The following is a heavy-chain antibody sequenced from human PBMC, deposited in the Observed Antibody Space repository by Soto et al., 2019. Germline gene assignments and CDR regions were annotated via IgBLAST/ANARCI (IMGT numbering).Heavy chain of an antibody. CDR3: ARRIYYGSGSYYNPYYYYGMDV. CDR2: IYPGDSDT. J-gene: IGHJ6*02. CDR1: GNSFNNW. V-gene: IGHV5-51*01. D-gene: IGHD3-10*01. Sequence: GESLKISCKGLGNSFNNWIGWVRQMPGKGLEWMGIIYPGDSDTRYSPSFQGQVTISADKSISTAYLQWSSLKASDTAMYYCARRIYYGSGSYYNPYYYYGMDVWGQGTTVTVSS.